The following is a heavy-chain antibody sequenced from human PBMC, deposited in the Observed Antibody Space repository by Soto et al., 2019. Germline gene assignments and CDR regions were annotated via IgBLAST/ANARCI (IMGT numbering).Heavy chain of an antibody. CDR2: INPSGGST. J-gene: IGHJ5*02. CDR3: ARGANVVQYFAYCTNWFDL. V-gene: IGHV1-46*01. D-gene: IGHD3-9*01. Sequence: ASVKVSCKASGYTFTSYYMHWVRQAPGQGLEWMGIINPSGGSTSYAQKFQGRVTMTRDTSTSTVYMELSSLRSEGTAVCFCARGANVVQYFAYCTNWFDLWGQGTLVTVSS. CDR1: GYTFTSYY.